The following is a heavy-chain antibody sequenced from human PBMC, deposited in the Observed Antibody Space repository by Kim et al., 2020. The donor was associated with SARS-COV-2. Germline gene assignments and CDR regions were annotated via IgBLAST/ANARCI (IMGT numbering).Heavy chain of an antibody. D-gene: IGHD3-10*01. J-gene: IGHJ4*02. Sequence: SETLSLTCTVSGASISGYYWGWIRQPPREGTGVHWLYLLHWENQLQPPLKSRVTISFDKSKNQFSLHLNSVTAADTAVYYCARGSTFYYDAGTYFKPWGYFDFWGRRTLVTVSS. V-gene: IGHV4-59*01. CDR1: GASISGYY. CDR2: LLHWEN. CDR3: ARGSTFYYDAGTYFKPWGYFDF.